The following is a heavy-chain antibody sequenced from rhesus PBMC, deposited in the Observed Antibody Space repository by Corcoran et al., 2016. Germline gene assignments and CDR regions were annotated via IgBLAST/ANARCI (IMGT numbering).Heavy chain of an antibody. D-gene: IGHD5-12*01. CDR3: ARGRVGDTATGFDY. V-gene: IGHV4-169*01. J-gene: IGHJ4*01. CDR1: GGSISSSY. Sequence: QLQESGPGLVMPSETLSLTGVVSGGSISSSYWSWNRQAPGKGLEWIGRIDSGGSAYYTPSLKSRVTLSVDTSKNHLSLKRSSVTAADTAVYYCARGRVGDTATGFDYWGQGVLVTVSS. CDR2: IDSGGSA.